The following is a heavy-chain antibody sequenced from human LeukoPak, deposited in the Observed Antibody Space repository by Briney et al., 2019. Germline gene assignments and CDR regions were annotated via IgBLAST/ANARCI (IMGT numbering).Heavy chain of an antibody. Sequence: AGGSLRISCAASGLTFTISSMTLVRQAPGKGLESVSSINYSGGATFYEDSVKDRFTISRDNSKNTLYLQMSRLTAEDTALYYCAKDRPNYHESNGHYYRPNGDYWGQGTLVTVSS. CDR1: GLTFTISS. CDR2: INYSGGAT. V-gene: IGHV3-23*01. CDR3: AKDRPNYHESNGHYYRPNGDY. D-gene: IGHD3-22*01. J-gene: IGHJ4*02.